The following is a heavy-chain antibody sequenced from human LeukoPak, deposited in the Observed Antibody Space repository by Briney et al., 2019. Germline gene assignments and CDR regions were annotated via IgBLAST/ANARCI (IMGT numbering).Heavy chain of an antibody. CDR3: ATPGRIPEAANWFDP. J-gene: IGHJ5*02. D-gene: IGHD6-13*01. CDR1: GFTFPNAW. CDR2: INSRTDGGTT. V-gene: IGHV3-15*01. Sequence: GGSLRLSCAASGFTFPNAWMSWLRQAPGKGLEWVGHINSRTDGGTTDYAAPVKGRFTISRDDSENTLYLQMNSLKTEDTAVYYCATPGRIPEAANWFDPWGQGTLVTVSS.